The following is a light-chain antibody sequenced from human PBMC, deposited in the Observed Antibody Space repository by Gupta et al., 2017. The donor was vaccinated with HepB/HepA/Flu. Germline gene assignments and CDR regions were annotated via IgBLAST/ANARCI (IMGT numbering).Light chain of an antibody. V-gene: IGLV1-47*01. Sequence: QSVLTQPPSASGSPGQRVTISCSGSSSNIGTYRVYWYRQVPGTAPKLLIYSNNQRPSGVPDRFSGSKSGTSASLAMSGLRSEDEADYYCAAWDHNLWGVFGGGTKLTVL. CDR2: SNN. CDR3: AAWDHNLWGV. J-gene: IGLJ2*01. CDR1: SSNIGTYR.